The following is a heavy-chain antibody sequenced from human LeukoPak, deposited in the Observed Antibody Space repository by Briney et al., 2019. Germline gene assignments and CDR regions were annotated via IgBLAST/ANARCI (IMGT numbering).Heavy chain of an antibody. J-gene: IGHJ4*02. CDR1: GFTFSSYW. D-gene: IGHD3-22*01. V-gene: IGHV3-7*01. CDR3: AGAPYYYDSSGYGY. CDR2: IKQDGSEK. Sequence: PGGSLRLSCAASGFTFSSYWMSWVRQAPGKGLEWVANIKQDGSEKNYVDSVKGRFTISRDNAKNSLYLQMNSLRAEDTAVYYCAGAPYYYDSSGYGYWGQGTLVTVSS.